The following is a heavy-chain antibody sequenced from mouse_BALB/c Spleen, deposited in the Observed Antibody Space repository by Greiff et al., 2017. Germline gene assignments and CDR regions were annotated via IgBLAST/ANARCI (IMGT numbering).Heavy chain of an antibody. CDR2: IWSGGST. V-gene: IGHV2-2*02. CDR1: GFSLTSYG. Sequence: QVQLQQSGPGLVQPSQSLSITCTVSGFSLTSYGVHWVRQSPGKGLEWLGVIWSGGSTDYNAAFISRLSISKDNSKSQVFFKMNSLQANDTAIYYCARNQEATVVDYYAMDYWGQGTSVTVSS. D-gene: IGHD1-1*01. CDR3: ARNQEATVVDYYAMDY. J-gene: IGHJ4*01.